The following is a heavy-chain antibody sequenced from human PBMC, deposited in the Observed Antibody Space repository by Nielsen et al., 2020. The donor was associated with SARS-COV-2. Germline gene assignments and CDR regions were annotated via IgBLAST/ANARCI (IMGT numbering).Heavy chain of an antibody. J-gene: IGHJ6*02. CDR3: ARMGRGDSSSWHRLRGGDCCGMDV. CDR2: ISSRSSTI. D-gene: IGHD6-13*01. Sequence: WIRQPPGKGLEWVSYISSRSSTIYYADSVKGRFTISRDNAKNSLYLQMNSLRAEDTAVYYCARMGRGDSSSWHRLRGGDCCGMDVWGQGTTVTVSS. V-gene: IGHV3-48*04.